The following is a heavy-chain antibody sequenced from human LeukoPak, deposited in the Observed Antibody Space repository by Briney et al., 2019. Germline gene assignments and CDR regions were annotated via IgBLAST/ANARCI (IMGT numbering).Heavy chain of an antibody. D-gene: IGHD1-26*01. J-gene: IGHJ5*02. Sequence: SVKVSCKASGGTFSSYTISWVRQAPGQGIEWMGRIIPILGIGNYAQKFQGRVTITADKSTSTAYMELSSLRSEDTAVYYCARDTEGAVDVPYNWFDPWGQGTLVTVSS. V-gene: IGHV1-69*04. CDR2: IIPILGIG. CDR1: GGTFSSYT. CDR3: ARDTEGAVDVPYNWFDP.